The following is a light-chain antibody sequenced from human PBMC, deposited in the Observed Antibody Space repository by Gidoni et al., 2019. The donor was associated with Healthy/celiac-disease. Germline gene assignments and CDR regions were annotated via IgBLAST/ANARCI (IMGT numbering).Light chain of an antibody. CDR2: AAS. Sequence: DIQLNQSPSFLSASVGDRVTITCRASQGISSYLAWYQQKPGKAPKLLIYAASTLQSGVPSRFSGSGSGTEFTLTISSLQPEDFATYYCQQLNSYPLFTFXPXSKVDIK. V-gene: IGKV1-9*01. CDR1: QGISSY. J-gene: IGKJ3*01. CDR3: QQLNSYPLFT.